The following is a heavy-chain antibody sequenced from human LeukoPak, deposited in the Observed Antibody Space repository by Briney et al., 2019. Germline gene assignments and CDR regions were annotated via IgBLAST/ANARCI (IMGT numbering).Heavy chain of an antibody. CDR1: GYTFTNYG. CDR2: ISPYNGNT. J-gene: IGHJ4*02. CDR3: ARGSPPRVYYDRSGYYSYYSDS. V-gene: IGHV1-18*01. Sequence: EASVKVSCKASGYTFTNYGISWVRQAPGQGLEWMGWISPYNGNTIYAQKLQGRVTMTTDTSTSTAYMELRSLRSDATAVYHCARGSPPRVYYDRSGYYSYYSDSWGQGTLVTVSS. D-gene: IGHD3-22*01.